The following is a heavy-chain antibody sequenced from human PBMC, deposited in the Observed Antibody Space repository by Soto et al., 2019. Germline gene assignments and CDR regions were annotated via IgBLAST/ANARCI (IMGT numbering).Heavy chain of an antibody. Sequence: GASGKVSCKASGYTFTSYGIYWVLQAPGQRLDWRGWINAANGDTKYSPKFQGRVTITRDTSASTAYMELSSLRSEDTAVYYCVRRHVLATGIDWFDPWGQGTLVTSPQ. CDR3: VRRHVLATGIDWFDP. CDR1: GYTFTSYG. V-gene: IGHV1-3*01. D-gene: IGHD6-13*01. CDR2: INAANGDT. J-gene: IGHJ5*02.